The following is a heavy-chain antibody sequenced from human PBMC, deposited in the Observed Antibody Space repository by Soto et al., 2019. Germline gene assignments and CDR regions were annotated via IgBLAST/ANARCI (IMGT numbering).Heavy chain of an antibody. CDR1: GYNFNSYT. CDR2: ISAYNGNT. Sequence: ASVKVSCKASGYNFNSYTISWVRQAPGQGLEWMGRISAYNGNTNYAQKLQGRVTMTTDTSTSTAYMELRSLRAEDTAVYYCARHPERIAQIGWFDPWGQGTLVTVSS. D-gene: IGHD6-13*01. J-gene: IGHJ5*02. CDR3: ARHPERIAQIGWFDP. V-gene: IGHV1-18*01.